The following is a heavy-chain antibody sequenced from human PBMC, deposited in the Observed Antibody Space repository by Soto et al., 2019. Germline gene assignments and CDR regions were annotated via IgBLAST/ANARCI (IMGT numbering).Heavy chain of an antibody. CDR2: IHHSGST. V-gene: IGHV4-34*01. J-gene: IGHJ4*02. CDR3: ARGHSTSGYDS. CDR1: GASFSGYY. D-gene: IGHD6-6*01. Sequence: SETLSLTCSVYGASFSGYYWSWIRQSPGKGLEWIGEIHHSGSTHYNPSLKSRLTFSIDESQSQCYMMLTSVTAADTALYFCARGHSTSGYDSWGQGSLVTVSS.